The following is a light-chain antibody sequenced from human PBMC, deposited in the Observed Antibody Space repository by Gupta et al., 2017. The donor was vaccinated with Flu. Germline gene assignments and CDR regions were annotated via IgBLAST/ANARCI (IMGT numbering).Light chain of an antibody. CDR2: EVS. Sequence: QSALTQPASVSGSPGQSITISCTGTSSDVGGYNYVSWYQQHPGKAPKLMIYEVSNRPSGVSNRFSGSKSGNTASLTISGLQAEDAADYYCSSYTSSSPWVFGGGTKLTVL. CDR1: SSDVGGYNY. CDR3: SSYTSSSPWV. V-gene: IGLV2-14*01. J-gene: IGLJ3*02.